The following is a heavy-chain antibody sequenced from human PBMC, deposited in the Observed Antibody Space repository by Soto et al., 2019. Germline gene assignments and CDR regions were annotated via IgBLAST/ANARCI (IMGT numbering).Heavy chain of an antibody. CDR2: IYATGTT. Sequence: PSEALSLTCTVSGASISGFYWSWIRKSAGKGLEWIGRIYATGTTDYNPSLKSRVMMSVDTSKKQFSLKLRSVTAADTAVYYCVRDGTKTLRDWFDPWGQGISVTVSS. V-gene: IGHV4-4*07. J-gene: IGHJ5*02. CDR3: VRDGTKTLRDWFDP. D-gene: IGHD1-1*01. CDR1: GASISGFY.